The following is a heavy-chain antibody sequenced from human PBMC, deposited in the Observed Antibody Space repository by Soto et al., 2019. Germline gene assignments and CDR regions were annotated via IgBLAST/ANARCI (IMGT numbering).Heavy chain of an antibody. CDR2: IYATGTT. Sequence: PSEALSLTCTVSGASISGFYWSWIRKSAGKGLEWIGRIYATGTTDYNPSLKSRVMMSVDTSKKQFSLKLRSVTAADTAVYYCVRDGTKTLRDWFDPWGQGISVTVSS. V-gene: IGHV4-4*07. J-gene: IGHJ5*02. CDR3: VRDGTKTLRDWFDP. D-gene: IGHD1-1*01. CDR1: GASISGFY.